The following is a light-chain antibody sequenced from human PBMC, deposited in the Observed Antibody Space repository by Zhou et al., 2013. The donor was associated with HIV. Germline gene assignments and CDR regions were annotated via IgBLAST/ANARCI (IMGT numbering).Light chain of an antibody. Sequence: EIVLTQSPGTLSLSPGERATLSCRASQSVSSNYLAWYQQKPGQAPRLLIYGVSSRATGIPDRFSGSGSGTDFTLTISRLEAEDFAVYYCQQFGNSPPFTFGQGTTLEIK. J-gene: IGKJ2*01. CDR3: QQFGNSPPFT. CDR2: GVS. V-gene: IGKV3-20*01. CDR1: QSVSSNY.